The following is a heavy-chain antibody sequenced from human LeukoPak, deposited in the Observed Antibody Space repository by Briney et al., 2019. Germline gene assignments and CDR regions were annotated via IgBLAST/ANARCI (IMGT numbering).Heavy chain of an antibody. J-gene: IGHJ4*02. Sequence: ASVKVSCRASGYTFTGYYMHWVRQAPGQGLEWMGWINPNSGGTNYAQKFQGWVTMTRDTSISTAYMELSRLRSDDTAVYYCARVLYSGYDLHYWGQGTLVTVSS. V-gene: IGHV1-2*04. CDR3: ARVLYSGYDLHY. CDR2: INPNSGGT. CDR1: GYTFTGYY. D-gene: IGHD5-12*01.